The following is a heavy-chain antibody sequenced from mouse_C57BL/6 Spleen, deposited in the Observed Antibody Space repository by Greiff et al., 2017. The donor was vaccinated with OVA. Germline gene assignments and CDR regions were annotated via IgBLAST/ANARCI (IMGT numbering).Heavy chain of an antibody. CDR2: IYPGGGYT. D-gene: IGHD2-4*01. V-gene: IGHV1-63*01. CDR3: ARSKGPYDYDEGYFDY. J-gene: IGHJ2*01. CDR1: GYTFTNYW. Sequence: QVQLKQSGAELVRPGTSVKMSCKASGYTFTNYWIGWAKQRPGHGLEWIGDIYPGGGYTNYNEKFKGKATLTADKSSSTAYMQFSSLTSEDSAIYYCARSKGPYDYDEGYFDYWGQGTTLTVSS.